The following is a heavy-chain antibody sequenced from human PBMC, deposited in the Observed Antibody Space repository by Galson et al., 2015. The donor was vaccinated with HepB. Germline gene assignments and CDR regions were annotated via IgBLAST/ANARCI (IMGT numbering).Heavy chain of an antibody. V-gene: IGHV1-24*01. J-gene: IGHJ6*02. CDR3: ATGAGSGSYYGEYYYYGMDV. CDR1: GSALTELS. D-gene: IGHD1-26*01. CDR2: FDPEDGET. Sequence: SVKVSCKVSGSALTELSMHWVRQAPGKGLEWMGGFDPEDGETIYAQKFQGRVAMTEDTSTDTAYMELSSLRSEDTAVYYCATGAGSGSYYGEYYYYGMDVWGQGTTVTVSS.